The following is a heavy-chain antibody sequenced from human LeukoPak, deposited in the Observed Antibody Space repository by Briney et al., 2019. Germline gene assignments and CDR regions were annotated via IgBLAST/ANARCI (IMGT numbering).Heavy chain of an antibody. J-gene: IGHJ4*02. CDR2: IARSSSDR. V-gene: IGHV3-21*01. CDR1: GFTFSSYS. Sequence: GGSLRLSCAASGFTFSSYSMNWVRQAPGKGLEWVSSIARSSSDRLYADSVKGRFTISRDDAKKSLDLEMNSLRAEDTAVYYCGRGGGSTGAIDYWGQGTLVTVSS. CDR3: GRGGGSTGAIDY. D-gene: IGHD3-16*01.